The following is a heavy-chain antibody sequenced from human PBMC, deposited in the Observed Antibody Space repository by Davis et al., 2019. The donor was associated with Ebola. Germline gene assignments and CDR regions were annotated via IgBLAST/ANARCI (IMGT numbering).Heavy chain of an antibody. CDR2: INPNSGGT. CDR3: ARDPIPTSIVVVVAAPDY. CDR1: GYTFTGYY. D-gene: IGHD2-15*01. V-gene: IGHV1-2*06. Sequence: ASVKVSCKASGYTFTGYYMHWVRQAPGQGLEWMGRINPNSGGTNYAQKFQGRVTMTRDTSISTAYMELSRLRSDDTAVYYCARDPIPTSIVVVVAAPDYWGQGTLVTVSP. J-gene: IGHJ4*02.